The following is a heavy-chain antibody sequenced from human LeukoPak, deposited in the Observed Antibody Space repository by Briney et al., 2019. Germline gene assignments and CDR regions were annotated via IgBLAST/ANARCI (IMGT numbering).Heavy chain of an antibody. Sequence: GGSLRLSCAASGFTFSSYGMHWVRQAPGKGLEWVAFIRYDGSNKYYADSVKGRFTISRDNSKNTLYLQMNSLRAEDTAVYYCARVGYSYGLYYYYYMDVWGKGTMVTVSS. CDR1: GFTFSSYG. V-gene: IGHV3-30*02. J-gene: IGHJ6*03. CDR2: IRYDGSNK. CDR3: ARVGYSYGLYYYYYMDV. D-gene: IGHD5-18*01.